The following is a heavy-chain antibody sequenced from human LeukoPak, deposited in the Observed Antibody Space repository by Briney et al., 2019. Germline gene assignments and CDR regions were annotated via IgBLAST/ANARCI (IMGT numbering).Heavy chain of an antibody. CDR2: ISGSGGST. Sequence: PGGSLRLSCAASGFTFSSYAMSWVRQAPGKGLEWVSAISGSGGSTYYADSVKGRFTISRDNSKNTLYLQMNSQRAEDTAVYYCAKFTRADYVWGSYVDYWGQGTLVTVSS. CDR3: AKFTRADYVWGSYVDY. V-gene: IGHV3-23*01. CDR1: GFTFSSYA. J-gene: IGHJ4*02. D-gene: IGHD3-16*01.